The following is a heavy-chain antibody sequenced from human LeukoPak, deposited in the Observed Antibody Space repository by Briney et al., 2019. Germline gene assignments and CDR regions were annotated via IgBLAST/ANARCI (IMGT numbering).Heavy chain of an antibody. CDR2: IRQDGSEK. J-gene: IGHJ4*02. V-gene: IGHV3-7*01. CDR3: ARVGVRGVFHFDY. D-gene: IGHD3-10*01. Sequence: GGSLRLSCAASGFSFSSYWMSWVRQAPGKGLEWVANIRQDGSEKYYVDSVKGRFTISRDNAKNSLYLQMNSLRAEDTAVYYCARVGVRGVFHFDYWGQGTLVTVSS. CDR1: GFSFSSYW.